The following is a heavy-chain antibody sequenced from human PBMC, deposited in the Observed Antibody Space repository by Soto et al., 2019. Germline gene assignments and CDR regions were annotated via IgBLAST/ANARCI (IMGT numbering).Heavy chain of an antibody. CDR3: ARDLVVAARYGMDV. Sequence: GASVKVSCKASGYTFTSYGISWVRQAPGQGLEWMGWISAYNGNTNYAQKLQARVTMTTDTSTSTAYMELRSLRSDDTAVYYCARDLVVAARYGMDVWGQGTTVTVSS. V-gene: IGHV1-18*01. CDR1: GYTFTSYG. D-gene: IGHD2-15*01. J-gene: IGHJ6*02. CDR2: ISAYNGNT.